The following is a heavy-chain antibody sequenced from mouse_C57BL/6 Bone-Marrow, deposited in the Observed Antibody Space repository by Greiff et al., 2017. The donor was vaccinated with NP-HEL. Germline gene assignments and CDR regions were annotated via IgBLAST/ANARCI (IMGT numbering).Heavy chain of an antibody. V-gene: IGHV2-9*01. CDR3: AGRRNHRGGAMDY. CDR1: GFSLTSYG. Sequence: VMLVESGPGLVAPSPSLSITCTVSGFSLTSYGVDWVRQPPGKGLEWLGVIWGGGSTNYNSALMSRLSISKDNSKSQVFLKMNSLQTEDTAMYYCAGRRNHRGGAMDYWGQGTSVTVSS. D-gene: IGHD2-14*01. J-gene: IGHJ4*01. CDR2: IWGGGST.